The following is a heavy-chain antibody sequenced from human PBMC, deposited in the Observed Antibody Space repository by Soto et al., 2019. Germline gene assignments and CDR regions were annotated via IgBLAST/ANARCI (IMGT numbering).Heavy chain of an antibody. D-gene: IGHD3-10*01. V-gene: IGHV1-69*01. J-gene: IGHJ6*02. Sequence: QVQLVQSGAEVKKPGSSVKVSCKTSGVSFNNNGIGWVRQAPGHGLEWMGGVSPPFRTSNYARKFQGRISITADASTGTVNIEQRSLTSEDTAQYYCARVLYYGSGSYSPYGMDVWGQGTTVTVSS. CDR3: ARVLYYGSGSYSPYGMDV. CDR1: GVSFNNNG. CDR2: VSPPFRTS.